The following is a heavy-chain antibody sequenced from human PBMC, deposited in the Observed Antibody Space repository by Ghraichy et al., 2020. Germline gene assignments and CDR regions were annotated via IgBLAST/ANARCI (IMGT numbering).Heavy chain of an antibody. V-gene: IGHV3-72*01. CDR3: ARAETGYYYYYGMDV. CDR1: GFTFSDHY. Sequence: GGSLRLSCAASGFTFSDHYMDWVRQAPGKGLEWVGRTRNKANSYTTEYAASVKGRFTISRDDSKNSLYLQMNSLKTEDTAVYYCARAETGYYYYYGMDVWGQGTTVTVSS. J-gene: IGHJ6*02. CDR2: TRNKANSYTT. D-gene: IGHD7-27*01.